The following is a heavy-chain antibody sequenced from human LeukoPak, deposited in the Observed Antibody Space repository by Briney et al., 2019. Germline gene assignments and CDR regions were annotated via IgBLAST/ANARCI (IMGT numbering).Heavy chain of an antibody. CDR1: GASISTYY. CDR3: ASPGPAYGDYAYAF. Sequence: PSETLSLTCTVSGASISTYYWSWIRQPPRKVLEWIGYIYYTGSTVYNHSLKSRVTMSLDTTKNQFSLRLNSVTAADAAVYFCASPGPAYGDYAYAFWGQGTLVTVSS. CDR2: IYYTGST. D-gene: IGHD4-17*01. V-gene: IGHV4-59*01. J-gene: IGHJ4*02.